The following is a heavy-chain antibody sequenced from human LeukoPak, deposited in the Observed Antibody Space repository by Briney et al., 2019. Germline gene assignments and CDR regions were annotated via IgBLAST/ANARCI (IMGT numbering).Heavy chain of an antibody. Sequence: GGSLRLSCAASGFTFSRYDLSWVRQAPGKGLECVSTIGRGVGSTYYADSVKGRFTISRDNSKNTLYLQMRSLRAEDTALYYCARDADTNSHYSRFDYWGLGTVVTVSS. CDR2: IGRGVGST. J-gene: IGHJ4*02. CDR3: ARDADTNSHYSRFDY. CDR1: GFTFSRYD. D-gene: IGHD3-22*01. V-gene: IGHV3-23*01.